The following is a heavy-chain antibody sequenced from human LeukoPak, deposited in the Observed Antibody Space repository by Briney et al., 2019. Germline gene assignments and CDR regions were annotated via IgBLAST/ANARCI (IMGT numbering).Heavy chain of an antibody. Sequence: GGSLRLSCAASGFTFSSYSMNWVRQAPGKGLEWVSSISSSSSYIYYADSAKGRFTISRDNAKNSLYLQMNSLRAEDTAVYYCASLYDSSGYGAFDIWGQGTMVTVSS. CDR2: ISSSSSYI. CDR1: GFTFSSYS. D-gene: IGHD3-22*01. V-gene: IGHV3-21*01. J-gene: IGHJ3*02. CDR3: ASLYDSSGYGAFDI.